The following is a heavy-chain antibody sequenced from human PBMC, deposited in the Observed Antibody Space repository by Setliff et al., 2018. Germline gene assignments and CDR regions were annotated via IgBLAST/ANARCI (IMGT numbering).Heavy chain of an antibody. CDR2: IGAYNGNT. J-gene: IGHJ4*02. D-gene: IGHD3-22*01. Sequence: SVKVSCKASGYTFTNYGVTWVRQAPGQGLEWMGWIGAYNGNTYNAHKFQGRVTMTTDTSTSTAYMELRSLRSDDTAVYYCARETPIHMSGYYYVKIDYWGQGMLVTVSS. V-gene: IGHV1-18*01. CDR3: ARETPIHMSGYYYVKIDY. CDR1: GYTFTNYG.